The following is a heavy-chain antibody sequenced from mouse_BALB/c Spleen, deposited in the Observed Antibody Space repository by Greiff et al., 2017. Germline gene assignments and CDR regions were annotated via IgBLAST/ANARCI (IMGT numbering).Heavy chain of an antibody. J-gene: IGHJ2*01. D-gene: IGHD1-1*01. CDR1: GFTFSSFG. Sequence: EVKLQESGGGLVQPGGSRKLSCAASGFTFSSFGMHWVRQAPEKGLEWVAYISSGSSTIYYADTVKGRFTISRDNPKNTLFLQMTSLRSEDTAMYYCARGTYGDFDYWGQGTTRTVSS. V-gene: IGHV5-17*02. CDR3: ARGTYGDFDY. CDR2: ISSGSSTI.